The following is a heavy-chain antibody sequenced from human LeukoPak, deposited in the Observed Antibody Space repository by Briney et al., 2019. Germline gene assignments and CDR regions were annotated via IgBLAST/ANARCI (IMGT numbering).Heavy chain of an antibody. CDR3: TRRFDS. V-gene: IGHV3-48*02. CDR2: ISDTGSTI. CDR1: GFTLSSYS. Sequence: QAGGSLRLSCVASGFTLSSYSMNWVRQAPGKGLEWVSYISDTGSTIAYADSVKGRFTMSRDEAKNSLHLQMNSLRDEDTAVYYCTRRFDSWGQGVLVTVSS. J-gene: IGHJ4*02.